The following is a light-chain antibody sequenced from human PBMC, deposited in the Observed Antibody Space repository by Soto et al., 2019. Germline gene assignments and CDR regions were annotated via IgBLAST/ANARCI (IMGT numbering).Light chain of an antibody. CDR3: QSYDRSLSASV. V-gene: IGLV1-40*01. J-gene: IGLJ3*02. CDR2: GNN. Sequence: QSVLTQPPSVSGAPGQRVTISCTGSSSNIGAGYDVHWYQQLPGTAPKLLIFGNNNRPSGVPDRFSGSKSGTSASLAITGLQAEDEADYYCQSYDRSLSASVFGGGTKLTGL. CDR1: SSNIGAGYD.